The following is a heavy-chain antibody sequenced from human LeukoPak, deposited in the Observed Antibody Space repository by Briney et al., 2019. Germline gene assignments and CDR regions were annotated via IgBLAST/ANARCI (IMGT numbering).Heavy chain of an antibody. V-gene: IGHV4-59*01. Sequence: SETLSLTCTVSGGSISSYYWSWIRQPPGKGLEWIGYIYYSGSTNYNPSLKRRVTISVDTSKNQFSLKLSSVTAADTAVYYCAREVGATADGAFDIWGQGTMVTVSS. CDR2: IYYSGST. D-gene: IGHD1-26*01. J-gene: IGHJ3*02. CDR3: AREVGATADGAFDI. CDR1: GGSISSYY.